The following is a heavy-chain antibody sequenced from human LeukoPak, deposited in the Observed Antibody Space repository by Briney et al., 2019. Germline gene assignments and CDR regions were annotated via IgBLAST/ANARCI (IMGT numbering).Heavy chain of an antibody. CDR2: INSKSDGGTT. D-gene: IGHD3-9*01. V-gene: IGHV3-15*01. CDR1: GFTFSNAW. CDR3: TTDPNKYYDILTGYYEIVDY. J-gene: IGHJ4*02. Sequence: GGSLRLSCAASGFTFSNAWMSWVRQAPGKGLEWVGRINSKSDGGTTDYAAPVKGRFTISRDDSKNALYLQMNSLKTEDSAVYYCTTDPNKYYDILTGYYEIVDYWGQGTLVTVPS.